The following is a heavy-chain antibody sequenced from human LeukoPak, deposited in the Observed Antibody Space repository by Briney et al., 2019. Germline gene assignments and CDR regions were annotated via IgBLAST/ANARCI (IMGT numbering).Heavy chain of an antibody. CDR2: ISTSGSTI. Sequence: TGGSLRLSCAASGFTFSSYSMNWVRQAPGKGLEWISYISTSGSTIYYGDSVEGRFTISRDNAKNSLYLQMNSLRAEDTAVYYWGRGDYSSSWYLDHWGQGTLVTVSS. V-gene: IGHV3-48*04. CDR1: GFTFSSYS. D-gene: IGHD6-13*01. CDR3: GRGDYSSSWYLDH. J-gene: IGHJ4*02.